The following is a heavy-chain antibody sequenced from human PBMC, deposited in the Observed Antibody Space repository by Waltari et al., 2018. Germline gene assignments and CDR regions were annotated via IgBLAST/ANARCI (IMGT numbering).Heavy chain of an antibody. D-gene: IGHD4-17*01. Sequence: AQLVQSGAALKKYGASVNASCQASGSILTIHVVTWVRQAPGQGLEWMGWINTFNHVANYAQKFQDRVTMTTDTSTSTVHMELRSLRSDDTAVYYCARLRNDYGGIDALDIWGQGTTVTVSS. CDR1: GSILTIHV. CDR2: INTFNHVA. J-gene: IGHJ3*02. V-gene: IGHV1-18*01. CDR3: ARLRNDYGGIDALDI.